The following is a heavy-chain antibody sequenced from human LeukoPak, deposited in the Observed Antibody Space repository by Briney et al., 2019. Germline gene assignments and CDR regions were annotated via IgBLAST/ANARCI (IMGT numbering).Heavy chain of an antibody. CDR3: ARVRLGPDSNYAQKYYFDY. V-gene: IGHV3-7*01. Sequence: PGGSLILSCAASGFTFSSYWMSWVRQAPGKGLEWVANIKQDGSEKYYVDSVKGRFTISRDNAKNSLYLQMNSLRAEDTAVYYCARVRLGPDSNYAQKYYFDYWGQGTLVTVSS. CDR1: GFTFSSYW. J-gene: IGHJ4*02. D-gene: IGHD4-11*01. CDR2: IKQDGSEK.